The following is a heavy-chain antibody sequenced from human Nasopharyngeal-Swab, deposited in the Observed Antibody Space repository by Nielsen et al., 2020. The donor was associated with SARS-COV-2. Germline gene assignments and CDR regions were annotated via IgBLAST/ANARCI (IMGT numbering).Heavy chain of an antibody. V-gene: IGHV3-30*02. Sequence: WGSLRLSCAASGFTFSSYGMHWVRQAPGKGLEWVAFIRYDGSNKYYADSVKGRFTISRDNSKNTLYLQMNSLRAEDTAVYYCAKDMTAKYCSSTSCQREDAFDIWGQGTMVTVSS. J-gene: IGHJ3*02. CDR3: AKDMTAKYCSSTSCQREDAFDI. CDR2: IRYDGSNK. CDR1: GFTFSSYG. D-gene: IGHD2-2*01.